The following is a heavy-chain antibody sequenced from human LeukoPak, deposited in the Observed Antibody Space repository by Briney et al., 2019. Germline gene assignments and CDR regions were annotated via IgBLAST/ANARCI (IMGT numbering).Heavy chain of an antibody. CDR2: IYPGDSDT. V-gene: IGHV5-51*01. J-gene: IGHJ6*03. CDR1: GYSFTSYW. CDR3: ARVRSSSQLYYYYMDV. D-gene: IGHD6-6*01. Sequence: GESLKISCKGSGYSFTSYWIGWVRQMPGKGLEWMGIIYPGDSDTRYSPSFQGQVTISADKSISTAYLQWSSLKASDTAMYYCARVRSSSQLYYYYMDVWGKGTTVTVSS.